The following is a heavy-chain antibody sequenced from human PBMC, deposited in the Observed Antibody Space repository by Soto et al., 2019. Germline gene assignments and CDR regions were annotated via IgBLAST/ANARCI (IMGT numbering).Heavy chain of an antibody. D-gene: IGHD3-22*01. Sequence: SETLSLTCTVSGGSISSYYWSWIRQPPGKGLEWIGYIYYSGSTNYNPSLKSRVTISVDTSKNQFSLKLSSVTAADTAVYYCARTNGYYYDSSGYYYGAFDIWGKGTMVTVSS. CDR2: IYYSGST. V-gene: IGHV4-59*01. J-gene: IGHJ3*02. CDR1: GGSISSYY. CDR3: ARTNGYYYDSSGYYYGAFDI.